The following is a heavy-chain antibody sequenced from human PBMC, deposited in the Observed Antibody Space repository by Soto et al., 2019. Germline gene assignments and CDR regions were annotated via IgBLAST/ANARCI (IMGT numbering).Heavy chain of an antibody. Sequence: LSLTCTVSGGSISSGGYYWSWIRQHPGKGLEWIGYIYYSGSTYYNPSLKSRVTISVDTSKNQFSLKLSSVTAADTAVYYCARSTVPLAGMDVWGQGTTVTVSS. V-gene: IGHV4-31*03. CDR3: ARSTVPLAGMDV. CDR1: GGSISSGGYY. CDR2: IYYSGST. D-gene: IGHD2-2*01. J-gene: IGHJ6*02.